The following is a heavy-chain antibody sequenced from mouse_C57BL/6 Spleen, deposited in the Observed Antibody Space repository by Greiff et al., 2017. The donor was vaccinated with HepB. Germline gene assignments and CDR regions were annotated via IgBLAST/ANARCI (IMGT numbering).Heavy chain of an antibody. CDR3: ARITTVVDWYFDV. CDR1: GYTFTSYW. CDR2: INPSSGYT. Sequence: VQLQQSGAELAKPGASVMLSCKASGYTFTSYWMHWVKQRPGQGLEWIGYINPSSGYTKYNQKFKDKATLTADKSSSTAYMQLSSLTYEDSAVYYCARITTVVDWYFDVWGTGTTVTVSS. V-gene: IGHV1-7*01. D-gene: IGHD1-1*01. J-gene: IGHJ1*03.